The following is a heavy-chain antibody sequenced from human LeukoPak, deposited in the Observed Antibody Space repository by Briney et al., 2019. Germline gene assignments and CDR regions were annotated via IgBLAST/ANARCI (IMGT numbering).Heavy chain of an antibody. J-gene: IGHJ4*02. D-gene: IGHD3-22*01. Sequence: GGSLRLSCAASGFTVYNNYMTWVRQAPGKGLECVSVIYSHGATYYAVSVKGRFTISRDKSKNTLYLQMNDLRPDDTAVYYCTRKTDSGGSGNYWGQGALVTVSS. CDR2: IYSHGAT. CDR3: TRKTDSGGSGNY. CDR1: GFTVYNNY. V-gene: IGHV3-53*01.